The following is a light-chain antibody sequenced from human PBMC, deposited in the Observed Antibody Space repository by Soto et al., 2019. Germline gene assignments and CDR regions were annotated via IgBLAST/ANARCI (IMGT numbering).Light chain of an antibody. CDR3: QQRGNSIS. J-gene: IGKJ4*02. CDR2: VTS. CDR1: QSVKTY. V-gene: IGKV3-11*01. Sequence: EIVLTQTPATLSLSPGQRATLSCWASQSVKTYLMWYQHKPGQAPRLLIYVTSNRATGIPDRFSGSGSGTGFTLPISDLKPEDSAVYYCQQRGNSISFRGGTKVEI.